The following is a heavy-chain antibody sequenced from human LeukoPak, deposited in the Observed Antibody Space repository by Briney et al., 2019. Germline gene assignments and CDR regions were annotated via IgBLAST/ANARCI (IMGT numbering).Heavy chain of an antibody. CDR1: GFTFTDYA. D-gene: IGHD1-26*01. Sequence: PGGSLRLSCAASGFTFTDYAKHWVRQAPGKGLEWVAVISYDGDHKYYPDSVKGRFTISRDNSKNTVYLQMNSLRVEDTAVYFCAREYYSGNYYVFDYWGQGTLVTASS. CDR2: ISYDGDHK. V-gene: IGHV3-30-3*01. CDR3: AREYYSGNYYVFDY. J-gene: IGHJ4*02.